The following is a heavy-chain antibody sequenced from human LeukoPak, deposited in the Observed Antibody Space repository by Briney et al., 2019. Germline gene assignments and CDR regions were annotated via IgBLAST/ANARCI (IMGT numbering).Heavy chain of an antibody. V-gene: IGHV4-39*07. Sequence: SETLSLTCTVSGGSISSSSYYWGWIRQPPGKGLEWIGEINHSGSTNYNPSLKSRVTISVDTSKNQFSLKLSSVTAADTAVYYCARTVSIMGSGSYYYYYYYMDVWGKGTTVTVSS. CDR3: ARTVSIMGSGSYYYYYYYMDV. J-gene: IGHJ6*03. CDR1: GGSISSSSYY. D-gene: IGHD3-10*01. CDR2: INHSGST.